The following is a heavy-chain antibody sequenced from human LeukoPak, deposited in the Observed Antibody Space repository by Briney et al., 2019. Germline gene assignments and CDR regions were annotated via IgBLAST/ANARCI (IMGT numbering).Heavy chain of an antibody. CDR2: ISWNSGRI. V-gene: IGHV3-9*01. D-gene: IGHD3-9*01. Sequence: PGRSLRLSCAASGFTFDDYAMHWVRQAPGKGLEWVSGISWNSGRIGYADSVKGRFTISRDNAKNSLYLQMNRLRAEDTALYYCAKDSGLRYFDWLLYFWGQGTLVTVSS. CDR3: AKDSGLRYFDWLLYF. J-gene: IGHJ4*02. CDR1: GFTFDDYA.